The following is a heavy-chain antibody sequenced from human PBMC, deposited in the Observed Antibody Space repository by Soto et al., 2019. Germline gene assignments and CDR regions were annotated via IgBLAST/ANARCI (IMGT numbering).Heavy chain of an antibody. Sequence: EVQLVESGGGLVKPGGSLRLSCAASGFTFSSYSMNWVHQAPGKGLEWVSSISSSSSYIYYADSVKGRFTISRDNAKNSLYLQMNSLRAEDTAVYYCASRSAVIAAAGPLGMDVWGQGTTVTVSS. J-gene: IGHJ6*02. D-gene: IGHD6-13*01. V-gene: IGHV3-21*01. CDR3: ASRSAVIAAAGPLGMDV. CDR2: ISSSSSYI. CDR1: GFTFSSYS.